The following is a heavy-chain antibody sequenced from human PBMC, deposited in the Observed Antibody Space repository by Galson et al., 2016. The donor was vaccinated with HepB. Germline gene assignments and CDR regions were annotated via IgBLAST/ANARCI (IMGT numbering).Heavy chain of an antibody. Sequence: SLRLSCATSGFSFSSYGMHWVRQAPGKGLQWVSVIFSGGSTYYADSVKGRFTISRDNSKNTLHLQMNSLRAEDTAVYYCARDGEYYYGSGSYAETWGQGTLVTVPS. J-gene: IGHJ5*02. CDR2: IFSGGST. CDR3: ARDGEYYYGSGSYAET. D-gene: IGHD3-10*01. V-gene: IGHV3-53*01. CDR1: GFSFSSYG.